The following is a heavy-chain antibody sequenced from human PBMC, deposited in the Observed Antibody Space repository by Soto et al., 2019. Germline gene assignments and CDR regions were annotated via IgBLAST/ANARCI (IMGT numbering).Heavy chain of an antibody. J-gene: IGHJ5*02. CDR3: ARKGPRAARPNH. V-gene: IGHV3-9*01. Sequence: GGSLRLSCAASGFTFDDYAMHWVRQAPGRGLEWVSGVGRGTPTTYYADSVKGRFTISRDNAKNSLYVEMNSLRVEDTAVYYCARKGPRAARPNHWGQGTLVTVSS. CDR2: VGRGTPTT. D-gene: IGHD6-6*01. CDR1: GFTFDDYA.